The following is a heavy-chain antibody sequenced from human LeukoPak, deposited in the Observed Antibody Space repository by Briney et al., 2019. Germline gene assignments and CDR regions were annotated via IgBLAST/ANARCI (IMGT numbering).Heavy chain of an antibody. Sequence: PGGSLRLSCAASGFTFSSYGMHWVRQAPGKGLEWVAVIWYDGSNKYYADSVKGRFTISRDNSKNTLYLQMNSLRAEDTAVYYCAKDLGPTAMALYYFDYWGQGTLVTVSS. CDR2: IWYDGSNK. D-gene: IGHD5-18*01. J-gene: IGHJ4*02. CDR3: AKDLGPTAMALYYFDY. CDR1: GFTFSSYG. V-gene: IGHV3-33*06.